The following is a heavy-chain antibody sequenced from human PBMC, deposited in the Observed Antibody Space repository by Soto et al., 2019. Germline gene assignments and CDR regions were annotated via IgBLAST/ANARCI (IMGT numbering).Heavy chain of an antibody. CDR1: GFTFSSYA. D-gene: IGHD1-26*01. Sequence: PGGSLRLSCAASGFTFSSYAMHWVRQAPGKGLEWVAVISYDGSNKYYADSVKGRFTISRDNSKNTLYLQMNSLRAGDTAVYYCARDLGSYYSVLGYWGQGTLVTSPQ. J-gene: IGHJ4*02. CDR2: ISYDGSNK. V-gene: IGHV3-30-3*01. CDR3: ARDLGSYYSVLGY.